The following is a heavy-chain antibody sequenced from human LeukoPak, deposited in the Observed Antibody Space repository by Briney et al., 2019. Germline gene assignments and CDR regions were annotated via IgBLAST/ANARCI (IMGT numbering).Heavy chain of an antibody. CDR1: GGSISSYY. J-gene: IGHJ6*04. D-gene: IGHD2-21*02. V-gene: IGHV4-59*01. CDR2: IYYSGST. CDR3: ARNGESDCGGDCYGYYYYGMDV. Sequence: SETLSLTCTVSGGSISSYYWSWIRQPPGRGLEWIGYIYYSGSTNYNPSLKSRVTISVDTSKNQFSLKLSSVTAADTAVYYCARNGESDCGGDCYGYYYYGMDVWGKGTTVTASS.